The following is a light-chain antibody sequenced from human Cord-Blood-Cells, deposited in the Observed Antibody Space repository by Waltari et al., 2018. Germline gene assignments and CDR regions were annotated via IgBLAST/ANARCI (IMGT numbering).Light chain of an antibody. Sequence: QSALTQPASVSGSPGQSITIPCTRTSSDVGRYNLVSWYQQHPGKAPKLMIYEGSKRPSGVSNRFSGSKSGNTASLTISGLQAEDEADYYCCSYAGSSTWVFGGGTKLTVL. CDR1: SSDVGRYNL. CDR2: EGS. J-gene: IGLJ3*02. CDR3: CSYAGSSTWV. V-gene: IGLV2-23*01.